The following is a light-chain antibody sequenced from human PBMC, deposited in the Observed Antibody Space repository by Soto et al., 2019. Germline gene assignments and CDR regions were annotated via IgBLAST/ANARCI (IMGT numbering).Light chain of an antibody. CDR2: GVT. V-gene: IGKV3-15*01. J-gene: IGKJ2*01. Sequence: EIVMTQSPDTLSVSPGDTATLSCRSSQNIHINLAWYQQKPGQATTLLIYGVTARAPGVPARFSGSGYGTDFTLTIRSVQSGDFGVFYCQQYEGWPRTFGLGTKVEIQ. CDR3: QQYEGWPRT. CDR1: QNIHIN.